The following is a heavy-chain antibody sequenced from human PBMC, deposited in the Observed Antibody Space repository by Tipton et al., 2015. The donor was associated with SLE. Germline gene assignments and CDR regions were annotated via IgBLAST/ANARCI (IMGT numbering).Heavy chain of an antibody. CDR1: GGSISSYY. CDR3: ARVELLRAWAFDY. J-gene: IGHJ4*02. V-gene: IGHV4-39*07. Sequence: TLSLTCTVSGGSISSYYWGWIRQPPGKGLEWIGSIYYSGSTYYNPSLKSRVTISVDTSKNQFSLKLSSVTAADTAVYYCARVELLRAWAFDYWGQGTLVTVSS. CDR2: IYYSGST. D-gene: IGHD1-26*01.